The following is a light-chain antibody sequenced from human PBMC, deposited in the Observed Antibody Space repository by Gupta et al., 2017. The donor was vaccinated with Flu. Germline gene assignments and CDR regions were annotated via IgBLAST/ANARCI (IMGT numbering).Light chain of an antibody. Sequence: DIQMTQSPSTLAASVGDRNTISCRASQSFSNYLNWYQQKPGKAPKLLIYAASTLHSGIPSRFSGSGSGTDFTLTINTLQPQDFATYYCQQSYTTPRGTFGQGTRVEMK. V-gene: IGKV1-39*01. CDR2: AAS. CDR3: QQSYTTPRGT. J-gene: IGKJ1*01. CDR1: QSFSNY.